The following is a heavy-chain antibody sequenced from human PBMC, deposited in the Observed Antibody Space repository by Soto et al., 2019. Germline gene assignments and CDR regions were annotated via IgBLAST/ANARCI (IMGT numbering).Heavy chain of an antibody. CDR1: GFTVSSNY. CDR2: IYSGGST. Sequence: GGSLRLSSAASGFTVSSNYMSWVRQAPGKGLEWVSVIYSGGSTYYADSVKGRFTISRDNSKNTLYLQMNSLRAEDTAVYYCARDPGRSYGPDWGQGTLVTVSS. J-gene: IGHJ4*02. V-gene: IGHV3-66*01. D-gene: IGHD1-26*01. CDR3: ARDPGRSYGPD.